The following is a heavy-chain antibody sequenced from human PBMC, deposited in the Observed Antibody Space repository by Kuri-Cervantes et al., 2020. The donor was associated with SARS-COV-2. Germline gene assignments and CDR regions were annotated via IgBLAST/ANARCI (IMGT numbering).Heavy chain of an antibody. CDR2: IHTSRGT. CDR1: GDSINSTNYY. V-gene: IGHV4-61*02. Sequence: LRLSCTVSGDSINSTNYYWNWIRQPAGKGLEWSGRIHTSRGTNYNPSLKSRVTISGDTSKKQFSLRVNSVTAADTAIYYCARDVMVGPGWNFYMDVRGKGTTVTVSS. D-gene: IGHD2-21*01. CDR3: ARDVMVGPGWNFYMDV. J-gene: IGHJ6*03.